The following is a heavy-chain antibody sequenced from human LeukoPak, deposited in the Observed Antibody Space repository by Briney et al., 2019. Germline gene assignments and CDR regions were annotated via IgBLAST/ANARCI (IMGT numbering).Heavy chain of an antibody. V-gene: IGHV1-18*01. Sequence: ASVKVSCKASGYTFTSYGISWVRQAPGQGLERMGWISAYNGNTNYAQKLQGRVTMTTDTSTSTAYMGLRSLRSDDTAVYYCARDRLDVYFDYWGQGTLVTVSS. CDR3: ARDRLDVYFDY. J-gene: IGHJ4*02. D-gene: IGHD3/OR15-3a*01. CDR1: GYTFTSYG. CDR2: ISAYNGNT.